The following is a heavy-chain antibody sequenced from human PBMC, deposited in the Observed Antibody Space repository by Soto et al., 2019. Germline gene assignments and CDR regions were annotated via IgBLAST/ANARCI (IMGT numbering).Heavy chain of an antibody. D-gene: IGHD3-16*01. CDR1: GFTFITYG. J-gene: IGHJ4*02. CDR3: AKDPLGGWLQSSFDY. V-gene: IGHV3-30*18. Sequence: GGSLRLSCAASGFTFITYGMHWVRQAPGKGLEWVAVISYDGSNEYYADSVKGRFTISRDNSKNTLYLQMNSLRPEDTAVYFCAKDPLGGWLQSSFDYWGQGALVTVSS. CDR2: ISYDGSNE.